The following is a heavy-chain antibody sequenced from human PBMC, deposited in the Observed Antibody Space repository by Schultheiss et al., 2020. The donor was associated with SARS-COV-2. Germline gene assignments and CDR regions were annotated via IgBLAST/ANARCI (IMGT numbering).Heavy chain of an antibody. CDR2: IYTSGST. CDR1: GGSISSYY. J-gene: IGHJ3*02. V-gene: IGHV4-4*07. D-gene: IGHD2-2*01. Sequence: SETLSLTCTVSGGSISSYYWSWIRQPPGKGLEWIGRIYTSGSTNYNPSLKSRVTISVDTSKNQFSLKLSSVTAGDTAVYYCAREGELLEDQLLFPFDIWGQGTMVTVSS. CDR3: AREGELLEDQLLFPFDI.